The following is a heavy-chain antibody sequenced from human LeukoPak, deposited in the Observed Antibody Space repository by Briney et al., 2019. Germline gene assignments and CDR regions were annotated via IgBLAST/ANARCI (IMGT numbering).Heavy chain of an antibody. D-gene: IGHD1-26*01. J-gene: IGHJ3*02. V-gene: IGHV3-21*01. CDR2: ISSSSSYI. CDR3: TRCLGATRCAFDI. CDR1: GFTFSSYS. Sequence: GGSLRLSCAASGFTFSSYSMNWVRQAPGKGLEWVSSISSSSSYIYYADSVKGRFTISRDNAKNSLYLQMNSLRAEDTAVYYCTRCLGATRCAFDIWGQGTMVTVSS.